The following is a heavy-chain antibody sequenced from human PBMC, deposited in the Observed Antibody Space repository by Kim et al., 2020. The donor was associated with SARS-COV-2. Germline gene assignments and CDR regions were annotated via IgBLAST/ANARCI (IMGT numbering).Heavy chain of an antibody. D-gene: IGHD5-12*01. CDR1: GGSISSSSYF. J-gene: IGHJ4*02. CDR3: ARLSRSGYDLGDY. Sequence: SETLSLTCTVSGGSISSSSYFWGWIRQPPGKGLEWIGSIYYSGSTYYNPSLKSRVTISVVTSKNQFSLKLSSVTAADTAVYYCARLSRSGYDLGDYWGQGTLVTVSS. V-gene: IGHV4-39*01. CDR2: IYYSGST.